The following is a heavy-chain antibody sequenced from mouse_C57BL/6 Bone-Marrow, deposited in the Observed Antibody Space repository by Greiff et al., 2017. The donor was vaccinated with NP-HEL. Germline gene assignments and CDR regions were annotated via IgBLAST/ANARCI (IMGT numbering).Heavy chain of an antibody. Sequence: QVQLQQSGAELAKPGASVKLSCKASGYTFTSYWMHWVKQRPGQGLEWIGYINPSSGYTKYNQKFKDKATLTADKSSSTAYMQLSSLTYEDSAVYSCARSFYYCSSWFAYWGQGTLVTVSA. CDR2: INPSSGYT. D-gene: IGHD1-1*01. V-gene: IGHV1-7*01. CDR3: ARSFYYCSSWFAY. J-gene: IGHJ3*01. CDR1: GYTFTSYW.